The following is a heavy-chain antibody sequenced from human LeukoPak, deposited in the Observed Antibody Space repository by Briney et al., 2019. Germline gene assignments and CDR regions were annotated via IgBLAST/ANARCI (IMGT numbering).Heavy chain of an antibody. J-gene: IGHJ3*02. Sequence: SETLSLTCAVYGGSFSGYYWSWIRQPPGKGLEWIGEINHSGSTNYNPSLKGRVTISVDTSKNQFSLKLSSVTAADTAVYYCARLYYLEWLSPDAFDIWGQGTMVTVSS. CDR1: GGSFSGYY. CDR2: INHSGST. V-gene: IGHV4-34*01. D-gene: IGHD3-3*01. CDR3: ARLYYLEWLSPDAFDI.